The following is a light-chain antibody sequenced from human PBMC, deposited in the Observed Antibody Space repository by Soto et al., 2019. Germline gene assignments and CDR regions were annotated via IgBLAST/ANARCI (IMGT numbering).Light chain of an antibody. CDR1: QDVNTW. J-gene: IGKJ3*01. CDR3: QQGHSFPFT. CDR2: TAA. V-gene: IGKV1-12*01. Sequence: DIQMTQSPSSVSASVGDRVIITCRASQDVNTWLAWYQQKPGKAPDLLIYTAANLQSGVPLRFRGSGSGTEFTLTIDSLQPEDFATYYCQQGHSFPFTFGPGTTVDI.